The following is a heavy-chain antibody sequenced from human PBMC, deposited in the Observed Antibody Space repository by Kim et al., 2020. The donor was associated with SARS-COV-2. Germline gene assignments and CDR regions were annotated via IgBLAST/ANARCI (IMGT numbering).Heavy chain of an antibody. D-gene: IGHD2-15*01. CDR3: ARNSDTLGFVY. CDR2: K. V-gene: IGHV3-30*07. J-gene: IGHJ4*02. Sequence: KYQGSPGKGRFTISRDNSKNTVYLQVNSLRAEDTAVYFCARNSDTLGFVYWGQGTLVTVSS.